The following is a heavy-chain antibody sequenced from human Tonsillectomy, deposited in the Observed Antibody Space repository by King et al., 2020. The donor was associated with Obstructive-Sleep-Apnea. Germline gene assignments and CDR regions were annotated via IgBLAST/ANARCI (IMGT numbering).Heavy chain of an antibody. Sequence: VQLVESGAEVKKPGASVKVSCKASGYTFTSYGISWVRQAPGQGLEWMGWISAYNGNTNYAQKLQGRVTMTTDTSTSTAYMELRSLRSDDTAVYYCEIPLIGTYYYYGMDVWGQGTTVTVSS. D-gene: IGHD1-1*01. J-gene: IGHJ6*02. V-gene: IGHV1-18*01. CDR2: ISAYNGNT. CDR1: GYTFTSYG. CDR3: EIPLIGTYYYYGMDV.